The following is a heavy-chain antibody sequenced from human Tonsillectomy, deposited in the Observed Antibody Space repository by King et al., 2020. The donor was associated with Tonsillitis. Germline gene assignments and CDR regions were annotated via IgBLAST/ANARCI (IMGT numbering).Heavy chain of an antibody. CDR1: DGSISSYY. CDR3: ARVPPVAGNKYYFDY. D-gene: IGHD6-19*01. V-gene: IGHV4-59*01. J-gene: IGHJ4*02. Sequence: QLQESGPGLVKPSETLSLTCTVSDGSISSYYWSWIRRPPGKGLEWIGYIYYTGSTNYNPSLKSRVTISVDTSKNQIPLNLTSVTAADTAVYYCARVPPVAGNKYYFDYWGQGTLVTVSS. CDR2: IYYTGST.